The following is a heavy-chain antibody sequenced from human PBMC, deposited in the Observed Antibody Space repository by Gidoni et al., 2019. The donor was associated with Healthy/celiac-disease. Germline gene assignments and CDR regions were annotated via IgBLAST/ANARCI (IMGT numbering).Heavy chain of an antibody. Sequence: EVQLLESGGGLVQPGGSLRLSCAASGFPFSSYAVSWVRQAPGKGLGWVSAISGSGGSTYYADSVKGRFTISRDNSKNTLYLQMNSLRAEDTAVYYCAKDGSYSNYVVPLHHYYYYGMDVWGQGTTVTVSS. J-gene: IGHJ6*02. CDR3: AKDGSYSNYVVPLHHYYYYGMDV. D-gene: IGHD4-4*01. CDR2: ISGSGGST. V-gene: IGHV3-23*01. CDR1: GFPFSSYA.